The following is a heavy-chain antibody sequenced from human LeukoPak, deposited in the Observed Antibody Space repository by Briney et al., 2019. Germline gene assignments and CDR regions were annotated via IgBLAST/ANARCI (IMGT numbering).Heavy chain of an antibody. CDR2: THRSGDT. V-gene: IGHV4/OR15-8*02. D-gene: IGHD3-10*01. J-gene: IGHJ4*02. CDR1: GVSISSDNW. Sequence: PSETLSLTCAVYGVSISSDNWWTWVRQPPGKGLEWIGETHRSGDTKYNPSLNGRVTISMDNSKNQLPLNLISVTAADTAIYFCATRHHSRTYMVPLDSWGQGTLVTVSS. CDR3: ATRHHSRTYMVPLDS.